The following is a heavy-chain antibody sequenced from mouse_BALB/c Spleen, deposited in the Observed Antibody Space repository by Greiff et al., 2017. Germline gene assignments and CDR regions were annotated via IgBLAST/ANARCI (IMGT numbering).Heavy chain of an antibody. J-gene: IGHJ1*01. CDR3: AKCSDGYYLYWYFDV. V-gene: IGHV5-6*01. Sequence: EVKLMESGGDLVKPGGSLKLSCAASGFTFSSYAMSWVRQTPDKRLEWVATISSGGSYTYYPDGVKGRFTISSNHANNTLYLLMSRLKSEETAMYYWAKCSDGYYLYWYFDVWGAGTTVTVSS. D-gene: IGHD2-3*01. CDR1: GFTFSSYA. CDR2: ISSGGSYT.